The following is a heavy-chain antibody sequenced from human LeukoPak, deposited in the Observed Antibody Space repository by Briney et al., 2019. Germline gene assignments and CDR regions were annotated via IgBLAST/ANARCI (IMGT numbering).Heavy chain of an antibody. D-gene: IGHD3-10*01. CDR1: GGSISSGSYY. J-gene: IGHJ4*02. V-gene: IGHV4-61*02. Sequence: SETLSLTCTVSGGSISSGSYYWSWIRQPAGKGLEWIGRIYTSGSTNYNPSLKSRVTISVDTSKNQFSLRQSSVTAADTAVYYCARGIYFAGLTVDYWGQGTLVTVSS. CDR3: ARGIYFAGLTVDY. CDR2: IYTSGST.